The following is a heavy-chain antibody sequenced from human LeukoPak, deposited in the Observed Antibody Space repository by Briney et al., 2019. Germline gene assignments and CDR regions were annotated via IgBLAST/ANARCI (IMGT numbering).Heavy chain of an antibody. CDR3: ARMTTDYDILTGYYLHFGGAFDI. CDR2: IYYSGST. CDR1: GVSISSYY. D-gene: IGHD3-9*01. J-gene: IGHJ3*02. Sequence: SGTLSLTCTVSGVSISSYYWSWIRQPPGKGLEWIGYIYYSGSTNYNPSLKSRVTISVDTSKNQFSLKLSSVTAADTAVYYCARMTTDYDILTGYYLHFGGAFDIWGQGTMVTVSS. V-gene: IGHV4-59*01.